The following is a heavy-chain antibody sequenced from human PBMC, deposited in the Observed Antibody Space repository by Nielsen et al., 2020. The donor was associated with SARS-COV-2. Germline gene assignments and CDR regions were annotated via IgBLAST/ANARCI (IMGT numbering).Heavy chain of an antibody. CDR1: GGSFSAYC. D-gene: IGHD3-3*01. CDR3: FGMEWLRGPFDY. J-gene: IGHJ4*02. CDR2: ITHGGTT. Sequence: SETLSLTCAVYGGSFSAYCWTWVRQPPGQGLEWIGEITHGGTTNYNPSLKSRVTISVDTSKNQFSLKLSSVTAADTAVYYCFGMEWLRGPFDYWGQGTLVTVSS. V-gene: IGHV4-34*01.